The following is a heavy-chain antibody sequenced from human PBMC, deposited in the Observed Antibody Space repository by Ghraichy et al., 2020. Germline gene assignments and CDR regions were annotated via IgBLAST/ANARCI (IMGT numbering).Heavy chain of an antibody. D-gene: IGHD3-10*01. CDR2: INPNSGGT. CDR1: GYTFTGYY. J-gene: IGHJ5*02. Sequence: ASVKVSCKASGYTFTGYYMHWVRQAPGQGLEWMGWINPNSGGTNYAQKFQGRVTMTRDTSISTAYMDLSSLRSDDTAVYYCARARAGILGPWGQGTLVTVSS. CDR3: ARARAGILGP. V-gene: IGHV1-2*02.